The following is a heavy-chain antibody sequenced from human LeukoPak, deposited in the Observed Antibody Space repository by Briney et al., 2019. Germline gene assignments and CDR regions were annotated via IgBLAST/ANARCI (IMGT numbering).Heavy chain of an antibody. CDR2: INGSGGSK. CDR3: AKSPRGVVPAAMIKNWFDP. V-gene: IGHV3-23*01. D-gene: IGHD2-2*01. J-gene: IGHJ5*02. CDR1: GFTFSSYG. Sequence: PGGSLRLSCAASGFTFSSYGMSWVRQAPGKGLEWVSDINGSGGSKKYADSVKGRFTISRDNSKNTLYLQMNSLRAEDTAVYYCAKSPRGVVPAAMIKNWFDPWGQGTLVTVSS.